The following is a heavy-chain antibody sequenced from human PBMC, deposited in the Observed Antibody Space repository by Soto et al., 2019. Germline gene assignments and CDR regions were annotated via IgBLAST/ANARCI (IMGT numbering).Heavy chain of an antibody. J-gene: IGHJ4*02. CDR2: ISYDGSNK. V-gene: IGHV3-30-3*01. CDR3: PRAYEGDHFHY. CDR1: GFTFSSYA. D-gene: IGHD2-21*02. Sequence: QVQLVESGGGVVQPGRSLRLSCAASGFTFSSYAMHWVRQAPGKGLEWVAVISYDGSNKYYADSVKGRFTISRDNSKNTLYLPMNSLRAQYTPLYYCPRAYEGDHFHYWGQGTLVTVSS.